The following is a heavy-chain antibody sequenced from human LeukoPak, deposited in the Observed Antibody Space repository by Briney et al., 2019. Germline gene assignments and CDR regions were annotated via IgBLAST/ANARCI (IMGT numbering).Heavy chain of an antibody. CDR3: ARVLNYFEY. V-gene: IGHV3-21*01. Sequence: PGGSLRLSCAASGFTFSDCNMNWVRQAPGKGLEWVSSISSTSTYIYYADSLKGRFTISRDNAKNSVYLQMNSLRADDTAVYCCARVLNYFEYWGQGTLVTVSS. CDR2: ISSTSTYI. J-gene: IGHJ4*02. CDR1: GFTFSDCN.